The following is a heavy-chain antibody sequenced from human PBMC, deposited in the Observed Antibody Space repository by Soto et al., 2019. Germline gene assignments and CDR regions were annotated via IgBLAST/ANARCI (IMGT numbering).Heavy chain of an antibody. CDR2: ISSNGGST. CDR1: GFTFSSYA. Sequence: EVQLVESGGGLVQPGGSLRLSCAASGFTFSSYAMHWVRQAPGKGLEYVSAISSNGGSTYYANSVKGRFTISRDNSKNTLYIQMGSLRAEDMAVYYCARAPRNTVDFDYWGQGTLVTVSS. J-gene: IGHJ4*02. CDR3: ARAPRNTVDFDY. D-gene: IGHD4-17*01. V-gene: IGHV3-64*01.